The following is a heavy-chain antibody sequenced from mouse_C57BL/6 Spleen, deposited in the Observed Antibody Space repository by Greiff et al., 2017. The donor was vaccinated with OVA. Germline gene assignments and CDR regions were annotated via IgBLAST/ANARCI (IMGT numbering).Heavy chain of an antibody. V-gene: IGHV1-52*01. J-gene: IGHJ1*03. Sequence: VQLQQPGAELVRPGSSVKLSCKASGYTFTSYWMHWVKQRPIQGLEWIGNIDPSDSETHYNQKFKDKATLTVDKSSSTAYMQLSSLTSEDSAVYYGALTTVVPRGYFDVWGTGTTVTVSS. CDR3: ALTTVVPRGYFDV. D-gene: IGHD1-1*01. CDR2: IDPSDSET. CDR1: GYTFTSYW.